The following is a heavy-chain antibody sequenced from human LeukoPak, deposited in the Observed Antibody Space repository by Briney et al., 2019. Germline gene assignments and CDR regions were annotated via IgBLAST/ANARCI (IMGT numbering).Heavy chain of an antibody. CDR2: INPNSGGT. J-gene: IGHJ4*02. CDR1: GYTFTGYY. CDR3: AREASGGPWTHFDY. D-gene: IGHD3/OR15-3a*01. Sequence: ASVKVPCKASGYTFTGYYNDWVPQAPGQGLEWMVWINPNSGGTNYARKFLGRVTMTRDTSISTAHVELSSLRPDDTAVYCGAREASGGPWTHFDYWGQGTLVTVFS. V-gene: IGHV1-2*02.